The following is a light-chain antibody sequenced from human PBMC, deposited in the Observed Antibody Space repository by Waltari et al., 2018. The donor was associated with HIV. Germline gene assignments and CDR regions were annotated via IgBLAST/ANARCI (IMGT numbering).Light chain of an antibody. Sequence: DIQMTQSPSSLSASVGDRVPIPSRASHDISNYLAWFQQKPGEAPKSRIYAASTVQSGVPSKCRGSGSETYFTLTINSLQSEDSATYYCQQYKGYPLTFGQGTRLEIK. J-gene: IGKJ5*01. CDR3: QQYKGYPLT. CDR2: AAS. V-gene: IGKV1-16*02. CDR1: HDISNY.